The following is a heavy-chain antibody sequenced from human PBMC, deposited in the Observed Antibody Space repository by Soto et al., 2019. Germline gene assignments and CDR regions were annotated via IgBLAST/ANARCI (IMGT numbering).Heavy chain of an antibody. CDR1: AFTFSSYS. CDR3: ARGGDYSSGWWHPG. D-gene: IGHD6-19*01. J-gene: IGHJ4*02. Sequence: EVQLVESGGGLVKPGGSLRLSCAASAFTFSSYSMNWVRQAPGKGLEWVSSISSSSSYIYYADSVKGRFTISRDNAKNSLYLQMNSLRAEDTAVYYCARGGDYSSGWWHPGWGQGTLVTVSS. CDR2: ISSSSSYI. V-gene: IGHV3-21*01.